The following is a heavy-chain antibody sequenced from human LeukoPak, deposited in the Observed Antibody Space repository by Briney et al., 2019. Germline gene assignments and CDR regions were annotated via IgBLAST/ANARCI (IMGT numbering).Heavy chain of an antibody. CDR1: GGSINNYY. Sequence: SETLSLTCTVSGGSINNYYWSWIRQPPGKGLEWIGYIYYRGSTSYNPSLKSRVTISVDTSKKQFSLKLISVTAADTAVYYCARCPYSSSTLFDFWGQGTLVTVSS. CDR3: ARCPYSSSTLFDF. D-gene: IGHD6-6*01. J-gene: IGHJ4*02. CDR2: IYYRGST. V-gene: IGHV4-59*01.